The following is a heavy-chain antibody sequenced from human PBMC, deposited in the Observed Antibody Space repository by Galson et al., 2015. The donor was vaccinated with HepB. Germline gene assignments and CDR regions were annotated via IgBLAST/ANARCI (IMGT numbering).Heavy chain of an antibody. V-gene: IGHV3-66*01. CDR1: GFTFSSNY. Sequence: SLRLSCAASGFTFSSNYMSWVRQAPGKGLEWVSVIYSGGSTYYADSVKGRFTISRDNSKNTLYLQMNSLRAEDTAVYYCARDLYYYDSSGYRPEFDYWGQGTLVTVSS. CDR3: ARDLYYYDSSGYRPEFDY. CDR2: IYSGGST. J-gene: IGHJ4*02. D-gene: IGHD3-22*01.